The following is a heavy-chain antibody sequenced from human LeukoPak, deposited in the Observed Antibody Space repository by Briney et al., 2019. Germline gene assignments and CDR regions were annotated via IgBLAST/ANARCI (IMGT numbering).Heavy chain of an antibody. D-gene: IGHD2-15*01. CDR3: ASPPEDIVGGAFDY. Sequence: ASVTVSCTASGGTFTSYAISWVGQAPGQGVEWMGGIIPIFGTANYAQKFQGRVTITADKSTSTAYMELSSLRSEDTAVYYCASPPEDIVGGAFDYWGQGTLVTVSS. J-gene: IGHJ4*02. CDR2: IIPIFGTA. V-gene: IGHV1-69*06. CDR1: GGTFTSYA.